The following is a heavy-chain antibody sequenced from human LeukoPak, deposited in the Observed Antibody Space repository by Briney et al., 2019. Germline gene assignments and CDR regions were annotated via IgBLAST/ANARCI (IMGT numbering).Heavy chain of an antibody. CDR2: IKQDGNEK. V-gene: IGHV3-7*01. Sequence: PGGSLRLSCAASGFTFSSYWMNWVRQAPGKGPEGVANIKQDGNEKYYVDSVKGRFTISRDNAKNSLYLQMDSLRVEDTAVYYCARPITVSGATDGFDTWGQGTMVTVSS. J-gene: IGHJ3*02. CDR3: ARPITVSGATDGFDT. D-gene: IGHD3-3*01. CDR1: GFTFSSYW.